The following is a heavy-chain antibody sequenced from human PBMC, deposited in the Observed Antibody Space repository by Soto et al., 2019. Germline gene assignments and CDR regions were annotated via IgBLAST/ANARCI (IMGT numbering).Heavy chain of an antibody. V-gene: IGHV1-2*02. CDR1: GYTFIDYG. J-gene: IGHJ4*02. CDR2: INPNSGGT. CDR3: ARKSGQATGFDY. Sequence: ASVKVSCKASGYTFIDYGISWVRQAPGQGLEWMGWINPNSGGTNYAQKFQGRVTMTRDTSISTAYMELSRLRSDDTAVYYCARKSGQATGFDYWGQGTLVTVSS. D-gene: IGHD3-10*01.